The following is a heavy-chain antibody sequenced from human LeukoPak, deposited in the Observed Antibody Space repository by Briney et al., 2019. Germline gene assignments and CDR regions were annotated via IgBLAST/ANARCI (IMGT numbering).Heavy chain of an antibody. CDR3: ARDRRGRWLQFSPLDY. CDR1: GYTFTSYG. CDR2: ISAYNGNT. V-gene: IGHV1-18*01. D-gene: IGHD5-24*01. J-gene: IGHJ4*02. Sequence: ASVKVSCKVSGYTFTSYGISWVRQAPGQGLEWMGWISAYNGNTNYAQKLQGRVTMTTDTSTSTAYMELRSLRSDDTAVYYCARDRRGRWLQFSPLDYWGQGTLVTVSS.